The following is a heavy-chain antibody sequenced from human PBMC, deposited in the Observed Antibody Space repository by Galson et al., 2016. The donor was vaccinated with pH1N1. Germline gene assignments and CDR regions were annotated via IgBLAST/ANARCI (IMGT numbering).Heavy chain of an antibody. J-gene: IGHJ6*04. CDR3: SRDLPYYYESGKDRGLVDV. CDR2: IRSNAFGGTT. Sequence: SLRLSCAASGFTFGDYSLNWVRQAPGKGLEWVGFIRSNAFGGTTEYAASVKGRFTVSRDDSKNIAYLQLNSLKTEETAVYYCSRDLPYYYESGKDRGLVDVWGKGTTVIASS. CDR1: GFTFGDYS. V-gene: IGHV3-49*04. D-gene: IGHD3-10*01.